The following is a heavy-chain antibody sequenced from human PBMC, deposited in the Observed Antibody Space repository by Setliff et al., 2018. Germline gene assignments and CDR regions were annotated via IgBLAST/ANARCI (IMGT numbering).Heavy chain of an antibody. V-gene: IGHV3-48*04. D-gene: IGHD2-8*01. CDR2: ISGSSNTI. J-gene: IGHJ4*02. CDR1: GFPFDTYS. Sequence: PGESLKISCAGSGFPFDTYSVNWVRQVPGKGLEWISFISGSSNTIYYSASVKGRFTVSRDNANNSVYLQLNGLRVEDTAVYYCARSLSFWNGAFYFDYWGQGNLVTVSS. CDR3: ARSLSFWNGAFYFDY.